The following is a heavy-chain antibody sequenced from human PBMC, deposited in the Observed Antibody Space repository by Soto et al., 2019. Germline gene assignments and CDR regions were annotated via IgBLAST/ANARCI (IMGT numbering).Heavy chain of an antibody. J-gene: IGHJ6*02. V-gene: IGHV4-34*01. CDR2: INHSGST. D-gene: IGHD6-6*01. Sequence: SETLSLTCAVYGGSFSGYYWSWIRQPPGKGLEWIGEINHSGSTNYNPSLKSRVTISVDTSKNQFSLKLSSVTAADTAVYYCARGGIAARLYYYYYGMDVCGQGTTVTVSS. CDR1: GGSFSGYY. CDR3: ARGGIAARLYYYYYGMDV.